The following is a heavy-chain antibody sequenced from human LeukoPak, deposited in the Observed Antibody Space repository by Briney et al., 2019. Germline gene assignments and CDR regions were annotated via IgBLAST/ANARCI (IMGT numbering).Heavy chain of an antibody. CDR3: VRDGSYKFDY. D-gene: IGHD1-26*01. J-gene: IGHJ4*02. CDR1: GFTFSNSW. CDR2: IKSDGIDT. Sequence: GVSLRRSCEVSGFTFSNSWMHWLRQTPGKGLVWISRIKSDGIDTLYADSVKGRFTISRDNAKNTVYLQMNSLRVEDTAVYYCVRDGSYKFDYWGQGTLVTVSS. V-gene: IGHV3-74*01.